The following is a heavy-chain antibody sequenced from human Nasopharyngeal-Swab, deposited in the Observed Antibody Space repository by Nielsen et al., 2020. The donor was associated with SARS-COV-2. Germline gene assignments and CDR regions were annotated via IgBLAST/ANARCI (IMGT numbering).Heavy chain of an antibody. V-gene: IGHV4-34*01. CDR3: ARGPTVTTFYYYYYGMDV. D-gene: IGHD4-17*01. J-gene: IGHJ6*02. CDR1: GGSFSGYY. CDR2: INHSGST. Sequence: SETLSLTCAVYGGSFSGYYWSWIRQPPGKGLEWIGEINHSGSTNCNPSLKSRVTISVDTSKNQFSLKLSSVTAADTAVYYCARGPTVTTFYYYYYGMDVWGQGTTVTVSS.